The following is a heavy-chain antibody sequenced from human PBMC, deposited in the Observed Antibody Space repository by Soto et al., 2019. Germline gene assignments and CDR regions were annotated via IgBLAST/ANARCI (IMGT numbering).Heavy chain of an antibody. V-gene: IGHV1-69*06. J-gene: IGHJ5*02. CDR1: GGTFSSYA. D-gene: IGHD6-6*01. CDR2: IIPIFGTA. CDR3: ARDRRSSSARGWFDP. Sequence: GASVKVSCKASGGTFSSYAISWVRQAPGQGLEWMGGIIPIFGTANYAQKFQGRVTITADKSTSTAYMELSSLRSEDTAVYYCARDRRSSSARGWFDPWGQGTLVTVSS.